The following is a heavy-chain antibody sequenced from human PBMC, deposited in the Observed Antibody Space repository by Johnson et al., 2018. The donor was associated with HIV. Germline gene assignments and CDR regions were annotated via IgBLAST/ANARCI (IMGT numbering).Heavy chain of an antibody. J-gene: IGHJ3*02. V-gene: IGHV3-30-3*01. CDR3: AREALDAFDI. CDR2: ISYDESNK. Sequence: QEKLVESGGGMVQPGRSLRLSCAASGFTFSSYAMHWVRQAPGKGLEWVAVISYDESNKDYADSVKGRFTISRDNSKNTLYLQMNSLRAEDTAVYYCAREALDAFDIWGQGTMVTVSS. CDR1: GFTFSSYA.